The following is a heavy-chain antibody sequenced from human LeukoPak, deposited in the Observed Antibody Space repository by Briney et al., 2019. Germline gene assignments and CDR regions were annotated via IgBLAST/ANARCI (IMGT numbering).Heavy chain of an antibody. CDR2: INHSGST. CDR1: GGSFSGYY. V-gene: IGHV4-34*01. Sequence: SETLSLTCAVYGGSFSGYYWSWIRQPPGKGLEWIGEINHSGSTNYNPSLKSRVTISVDTSKNQFSLKLSSVTAADTAVYYCARRSAVAPIFPPALGNWFDPWGHTPLVTVSP. D-gene: IGHD2-15*01. CDR3: ARRSAVAPIFPPALGNWFDP. J-gene: IGHJ5*02.